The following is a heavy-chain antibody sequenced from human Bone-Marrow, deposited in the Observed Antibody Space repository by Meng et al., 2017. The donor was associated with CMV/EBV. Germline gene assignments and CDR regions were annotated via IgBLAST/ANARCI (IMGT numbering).Heavy chain of an antibody. Sequence: ESLKISCTVSGGSISSYYWSWIRQPPGKGLEWIGYIYYSGSTNYNPSLKSRVTISVDTSKNQFSLKLSSVTAADTAVYYCRIVEMATSEDYWGQGTLVTVSS. V-gene: IGHV4-59*01. CDR2: IYYSGST. CDR3: RIVEMATSEDY. J-gene: IGHJ4*02. CDR1: GGSISSYY. D-gene: IGHD5-24*01.